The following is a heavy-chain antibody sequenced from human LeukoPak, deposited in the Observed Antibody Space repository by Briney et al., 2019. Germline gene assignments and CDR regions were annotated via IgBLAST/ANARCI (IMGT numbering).Heavy chain of an antibody. V-gene: IGHV4-39*07. CDR3: AREPPRYYDSSGYYDY. CDR2: IYYSGST. CDR1: GDSVSSSNYY. D-gene: IGHD3-22*01. Sequence: SETLSLTCTVSGDSVSSSNYYWAWIRQPPGKGLEWIGNIYYSGSTYYNPSLKSRVTISVDTSKNQFSLKLSSVTAADTAVYYCAREPPRYYDSSGYYDYWGQGTLVTVSS. J-gene: IGHJ4*02.